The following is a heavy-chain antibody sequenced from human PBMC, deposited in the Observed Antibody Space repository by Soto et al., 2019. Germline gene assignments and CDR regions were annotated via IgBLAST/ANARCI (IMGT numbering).Heavy chain of an antibody. J-gene: IGHJ6*02. CDR2: ISAYNGNT. V-gene: IGHV1-18*01. D-gene: IGHD2-2*01. CDR1: GYTFSNYG. CDR3: ASSFTSSQGRYGMDV. Sequence: QVQLVQSGAEVKKPGASVKVSCKASGYTFSNYGFSWVRQAPGQRLDWMGGISAYNGNTKYAQKGQCRVTMTTDTSTGTDYMEMRRLRSDDTAVYYCASSFTSSQGRYGMDVWGQGTTVTVSS.